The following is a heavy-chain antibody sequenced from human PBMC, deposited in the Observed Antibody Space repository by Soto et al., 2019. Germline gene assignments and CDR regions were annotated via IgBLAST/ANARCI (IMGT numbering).Heavy chain of an antibody. Sequence: GGSLRLSWAGSGFTFGDSYMSLIRQAPGKGLEWLSYISPGSRYPAYADSVKGRFTISRDNAKRSLYLQMMSLTAEDTAIYYCVRGGGGGLFDPWGQGTMVTVSS. CDR1: GFTFGDSY. V-gene: IGHV3-11*06. CDR3: VRGGGGGLFDP. CDR2: ISPGSRYP. D-gene: IGHD2-15*01. J-gene: IGHJ5*02.